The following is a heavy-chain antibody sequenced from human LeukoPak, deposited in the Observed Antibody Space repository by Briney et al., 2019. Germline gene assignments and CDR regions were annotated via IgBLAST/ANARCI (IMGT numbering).Heavy chain of an antibody. CDR1: RFTFSTSA. CDR2: ISSSSSYI. Sequence: GGSLRLSCAASRFTFSTSAMSWVRQAPGKGLEWVSSISSSSSYIYYADSVKGRFTISRDNAKNSLYLQMNSLRAEDTAVYYCARSVTTYPNAFDIWGQGTMVTVPS. J-gene: IGHJ3*02. V-gene: IGHV3-21*01. D-gene: IGHD1-1*01. CDR3: ARSVTTYPNAFDI.